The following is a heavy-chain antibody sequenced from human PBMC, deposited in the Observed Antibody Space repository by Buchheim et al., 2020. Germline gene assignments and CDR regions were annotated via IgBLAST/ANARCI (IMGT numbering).Heavy chain of an antibody. D-gene: IGHD1-26*01. CDR3: ARVRDGSYYFLDY. V-gene: IGHV3-72*01. Sequence: EVQLVESGGGLVQPGGSLRLSCVASGFTFSDHYMYWVRQAPGKGLEWVGRTRNRANSYTTEYAASGKGRFTISRDDSKNSLYLQMNSLKTEDTAVYYCARVRDGSYYFLDYWGQGTL. J-gene: IGHJ4*02. CDR1: GFTFSDHY. CDR2: TRNRANSYTT.